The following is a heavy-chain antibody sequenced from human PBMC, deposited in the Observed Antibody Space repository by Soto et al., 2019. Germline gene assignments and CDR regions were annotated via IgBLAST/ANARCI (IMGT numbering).Heavy chain of an antibody. V-gene: IGHV3-30-3*01. D-gene: IGHD1-1*01. CDR2: ISYEGSNK. J-gene: IGHJ3*02. Sequence: QVQLVDSGGGGVQPGRALRLSCAAFGFTFDDYSMHWVRQAPGTGLEWVALISYEGSNKYYADSVKGRFTISRDNEKNALFLEVKSLRPEHTDVYYCARQHIQSVWNDGFEIRGQGIMVTVSS. CDR3: ARQHIQSVWNDGFEI. CDR1: GFTFDDYS.